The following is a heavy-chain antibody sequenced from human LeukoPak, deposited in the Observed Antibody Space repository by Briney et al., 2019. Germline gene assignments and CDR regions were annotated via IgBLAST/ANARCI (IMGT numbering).Heavy chain of an antibody. CDR1: GFTFSSYS. V-gene: IGHV3-23*01. J-gene: IGHJ4*02. CDR2: ISGNGGST. D-gene: IGHD3-9*01. CDR3: AKDSFAWSRDF. Sequence: PGGSLRLSCAASGFTFSSYSMNWVRQAPGQGLEWVSGISGNGGSTYYADSVKGRFTVSRDNSKNTLYLQINSLRAEDTAVYYCAKDSFAWSRDFWGQGTLVTVSS.